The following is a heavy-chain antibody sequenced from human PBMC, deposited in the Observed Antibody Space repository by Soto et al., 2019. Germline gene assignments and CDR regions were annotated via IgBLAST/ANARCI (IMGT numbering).Heavy chain of an antibody. CDR2: VLPISGST. CDR1: GGLISKYS. CDR3: ANIRVRGGPLRFED. D-gene: IGHD5-12*01. J-gene: IGHJ4*01. V-gene: IGHV1-69*06. Sequence: QVQLVQSGAEVRKPGSSVKVSCKTSGGLISKYSFNWVRQAPGQGLEWMGGVLPISGSTDYAQKFQGRLTITADRSTSTVYMELSRLRSDDTSNYYCANIRVRGGPLRFEDGGQGMLISVSS.